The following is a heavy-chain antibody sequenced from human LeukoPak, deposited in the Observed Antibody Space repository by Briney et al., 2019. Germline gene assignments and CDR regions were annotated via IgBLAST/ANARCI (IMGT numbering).Heavy chain of an antibody. CDR1: GFTFSSYS. CDR2: ISSSSSYI. CDR3: ASAQGGVRDGYNHFDY. Sequence: PGGSLRLSCAASGFTFSSYSMNWVRQAPGKGLEWVSSISSSSSYIYYADSVKGRFTISRDNAKNSLYLQMNSLRAEDTAVYYCASAQGGVRDGYNHFDYWGQGTLVTVSS. J-gene: IGHJ4*02. D-gene: IGHD5-24*01. V-gene: IGHV3-21*01.